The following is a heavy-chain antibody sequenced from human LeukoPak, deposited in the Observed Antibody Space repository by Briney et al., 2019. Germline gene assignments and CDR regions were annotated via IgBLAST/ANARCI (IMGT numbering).Heavy chain of an antibody. CDR1: GYSFTSYW. D-gene: IGHD4-11*01. J-gene: IGHJ4*02. V-gene: IGHV5-51*01. Sequence: GESLKISCKGSGYSFTSYWIGWVRQMPGKGLEWMGIIYPGDSDTRYSPSFQGQVTISADKSISTAYLQWSSLKASDTAMYYCARGRNDYSNYLGFGLDYWGQGTLVTVSS. CDR2: IYPGDSDT. CDR3: ARGRNDYSNYLGFGLDY.